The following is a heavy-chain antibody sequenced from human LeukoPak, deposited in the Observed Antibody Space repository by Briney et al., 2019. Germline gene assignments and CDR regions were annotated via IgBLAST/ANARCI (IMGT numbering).Heavy chain of an antibody. CDR2: ISGSGSST. V-gene: IGHV3-23*01. Sequence: PGGSLRLSCAASGFTLSNYWMAWVRQAPGKGLEWVSAISGSGSSTYYADSVKGRFTISRDNSKNTLYLQMNSLRIEDTAVYFCARDNGGNYFYWYSDLWGRGTLVTVSS. CDR1: GFTLSNYW. J-gene: IGHJ2*01. D-gene: IGHD1-26*01. CDR3: ARDNGGNYFYWYSDL.